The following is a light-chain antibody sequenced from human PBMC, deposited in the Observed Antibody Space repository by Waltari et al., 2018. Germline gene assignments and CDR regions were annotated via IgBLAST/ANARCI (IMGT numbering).Light chain of an antibody. CDR3: QQRSNWPPLT. CDR1: QNVGIF. CDR2: ETA. V-gene: IGKV3-11*01. Sequence: EIVLTQTPDTLSLSPGQRATLSCRASQNVGIFLAWYQQKPGQAPRLLIYETAKRATGIPARLSGSGSGTHCALTISSIEPEDFAVYYCQQRSNWPPLTFGGGTRVEIK. J-gene: IGKJ4*01.